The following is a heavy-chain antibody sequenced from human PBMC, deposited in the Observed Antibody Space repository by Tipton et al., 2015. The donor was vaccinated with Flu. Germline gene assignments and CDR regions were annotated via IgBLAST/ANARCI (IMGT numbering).Heavy chain of an antibody. J-gene: IGHJ4*02. D-gene: IGHD1/OR15-1a*01. Sequence: TLSLTCTVSGDSINNYYWSWIRQPPGRGLEWLGYIYYTGSTNYSPSLKSRVTISLDTSENQLPLKLNSMTAADTAVYYCARVNRGFFDYWSQGTLVTVSS. V-gene: IGHV4-59*01. CDR2: IYYTGST. CDR3: ARVNRGFFDY. CDR1: GDSINNYY.